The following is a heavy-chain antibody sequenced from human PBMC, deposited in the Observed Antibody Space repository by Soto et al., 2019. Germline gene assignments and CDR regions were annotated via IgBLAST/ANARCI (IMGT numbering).Heavy chain of an antibody. CDR2: ISGSGGST. D-gene: IGHD3-3*01. CDR1: GFTFSIYA. J-gene: IGHJ5*02. V-gene: IGHV3-23*01. CDR3: AKDWTFYDFWSGFDP. Sequence: GGSLRLSCAASGFTFSIYAMSWVRQAPGKGLEWVSAISGSGGSTYYADSVKGRFTISRDNSKNTLYLQMNSLRAEDTAVYYCAKDWTFYDFWSGFDPWGQGTLVTVSS.